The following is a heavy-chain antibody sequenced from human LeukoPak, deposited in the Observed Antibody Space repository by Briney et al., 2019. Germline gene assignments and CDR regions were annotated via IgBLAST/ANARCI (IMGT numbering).Heavy chain of an antibody. J-gene: IGHJ4*02. CDR1: GFTFSTYW. CDR2: IKEGGSEK. Sequence: GGSLRLFCAASGFTFSTYWMSWVRQAPGKGLEVGANIKEGGSEKYYGDSVKGRFTISRDNAKNSLYLEMNSLRVEDTAVYYCARDSSGYQWGQGTLVTVSS. CDR3: ARDSSGYQ. V-gene: IGHV3-7*01. D-gene: IGHD3-22*01.